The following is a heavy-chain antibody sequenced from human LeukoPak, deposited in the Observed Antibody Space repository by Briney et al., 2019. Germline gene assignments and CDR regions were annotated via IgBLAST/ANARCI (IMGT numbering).Heavy chain of an antibody. CDR2: MNPNSGNT. CDR1: GYTFTSYD. Sequence: ASVKVSCKASGYTFTSYDINWVRQATGQGLEWMGWMNPNSGNTGYAQKFQGRVTMTRNTSISTAYMELSSLRSDDTAVYYCARGPKARYCSGGSCLQAYYFDYWGQGTLVTVSS. V-gene: IGHV1-8*01. CDR3: ARGPKARYCSGGSCLQAYYFDY. D-gene: IGHD2-15*01. J-gene: IGHJ4*02.